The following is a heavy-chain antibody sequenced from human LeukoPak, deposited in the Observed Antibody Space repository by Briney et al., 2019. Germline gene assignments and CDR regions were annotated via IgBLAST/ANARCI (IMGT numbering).Heavy chain of an antibody. CDR1: GGSISSSNW. D-gene: IGHD6-19*01. CDR2: IYHSGST. V-gene: IGHV4-4*02. CDR3: ARHPSSGWYEDFDY. J-gene: IGHJ4*02. Sequence: KASGTLSLTCAVSGGSISSSNWWSWVRQPPGKGLEWIGEIYHSGSTNYNPSLKSRVTISVDKSKNQFSLKLSSVTAADTAVYYCARHPSSGWYEDFDYWGQGTLVTVSS.